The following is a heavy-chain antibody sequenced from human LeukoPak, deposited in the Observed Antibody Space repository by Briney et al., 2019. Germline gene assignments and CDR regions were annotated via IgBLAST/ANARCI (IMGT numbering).Heavy chain of an antibody. CDR1: GFTFSSYA. D-gene: IGHD4-17*01. J-gene: IGHJ6*03. CDR3: ARGHGDYSPSYYYYYMDV. V-gene: IGHV3-23*01. CDR2: FSGSGGST. Sequence: GGSLRLSCEASGFTFSSYAMSWVRQAPGKGLEWVSGFSGSGGSTYYADSVKGRFTISRDNSKSTLYLQMNSLRAEDTAVYYCARGHGDYSPSYYYYYMDVWGKGTTVTVSS.